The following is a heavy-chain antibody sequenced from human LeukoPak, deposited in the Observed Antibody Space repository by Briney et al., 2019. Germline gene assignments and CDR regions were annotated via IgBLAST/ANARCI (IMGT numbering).Heavy chain of an antibody. Sequence: ASVKVSCKASGYTFTSYGISWVRQAPGQGLEWMGWINPNSGGTNYAQKFQGRVTMTRDTSISTAYMELSRLRSDDTAVYYCARVRAEYSYGYGYWGQGTLVTVSS. V-gene: IGHV1-2*02. CDR3: ARVRAEYSYGYGY. D-gene: IGHD5-18*01. J-gene: IGHJ4*02. CDR2: INPNSGGT. CDR1: GYTFTSYG.